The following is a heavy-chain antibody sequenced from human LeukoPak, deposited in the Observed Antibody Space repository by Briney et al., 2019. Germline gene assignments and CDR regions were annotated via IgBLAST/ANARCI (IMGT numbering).Heavy chain of an antibody. Sequence: SETLSLTCTVSGGSISTYYGSWIRQPPGTGLEWIGHMYYSGSTNYNPSLKSRVTISVGTSKNQFSLKLSSVTAADTAVYYCARRRTTGLAGYMDVWGKGTTVIVSS. CDR2: MYYSGST. D-gene: IGHD6-19*01. J-gene: IGHJ6*03. CDR1: GGSISTYY. V-gene: IGHV4-59*08. CDR3: ARRRTTGLAGYMDV.